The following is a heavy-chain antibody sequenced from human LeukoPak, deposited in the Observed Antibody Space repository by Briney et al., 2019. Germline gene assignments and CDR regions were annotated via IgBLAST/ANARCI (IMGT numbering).Heavy chain of an antibody. J-gene: IGHJ4*02. Sequence: SVKVSCKASGDTFSSYAISWVRQAPGQGLEWMGGIIPIFGTANYAQKFQGRVTITADESTSTAYMELSSLRSEDTAVYYCAAVAAAGSDYWGQGTLVTVSS. CDR3: AAVAAAGSDY. V-gene: IGHV1-69*13. CDR1: GDTFSSYA. D-gene: IGHD6-13*01. CDR2: IIPIFGTA.